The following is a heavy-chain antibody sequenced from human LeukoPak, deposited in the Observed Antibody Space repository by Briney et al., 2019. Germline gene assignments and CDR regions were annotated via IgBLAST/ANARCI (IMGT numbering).Heavy chain of an antibody. CDR1: GGSISSYY. CDR3: ARHSAAHYDILTGYYIGYFDY. J-gene: IGHJ4*02. D-gene: IGHD3-9*01. Sequence: SETLSLTCTVSGGSISSYYWSWIRQPPGKGLEWIGYIYYSGSTNYNPSLKSRVTISVDTSKNQFSLKLSSVTAADTAVYYCARHSAAHYDILTGYYIGYFDYWGQGTLVTVSS. CDR2: IYYSGST. V-gene: IGHV4-59*08.